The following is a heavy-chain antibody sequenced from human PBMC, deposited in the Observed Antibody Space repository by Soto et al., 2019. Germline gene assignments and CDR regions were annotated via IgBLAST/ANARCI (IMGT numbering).Heavy chain of an antibody. Sequence: PGGSLRLSCAASGFTFSSYAMSWVRQAPGKGLEWVSAISGSGGSTYYAESVKGRFTISRDNSKNTLYLQMNSLRAEDTAEYYCAKNSPGDFWSGYSYYYYYGRDVWGQGTTVPVSS. V-gene: IGHV3-23*01. J-gene: IGHJ6*02. CDR1: GFTFSSYA. D-gene: IGHD3-3*01. CDR3: AKNSPGDFWSGYSYYYYYGRDV. CDR2: ISGSGGST.